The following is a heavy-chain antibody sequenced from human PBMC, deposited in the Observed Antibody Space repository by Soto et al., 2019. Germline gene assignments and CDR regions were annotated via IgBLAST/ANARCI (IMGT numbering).Heavy chain of an antibody. CDR3: ARDVFSTVLRVIPPRFDP. V-gene: IGHV4-61*01. J-gene: IGHJ5*02. D-gene: IGHD3-10*01. CDR1: VGSVSSGSYY. Sequence: SETLSLTCTVSVGSVSSGSYYCSWIRQPPWQGLEWIGYIYYSGSTNYNPSLKSRVTISVDTSKNQFSLKLSSVTAADTAVYYCARDVFSTVLRVIPPRFDPWGQATLVSVSS. CDR2: IYYSGST.